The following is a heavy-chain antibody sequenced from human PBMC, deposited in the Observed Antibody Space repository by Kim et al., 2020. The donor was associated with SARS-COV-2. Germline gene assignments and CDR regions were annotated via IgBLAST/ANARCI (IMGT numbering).Heavy chain of an antibody. D-gene: IGHD5-18*01. CDR3: ARGGGYSYGGIDY. J-gene: IGHJ4*02. V-gene: IGHV4-34*01. Sequence: NYTPSLKSRVTISVATSKNQFSLKLSSVTAADTAVYYCARGGGYSYGGIDYWGQGTLVTVSS.